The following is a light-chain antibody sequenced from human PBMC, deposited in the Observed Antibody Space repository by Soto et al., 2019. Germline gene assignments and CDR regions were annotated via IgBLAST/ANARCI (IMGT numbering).Light chain of an antibody. CDR3: ISYTERQYYF. CDR1: SSDIGSYNH. V-gene: IGLV2-14*03. J-gene: IGLJ1*01. CDR2: AVS. Sequence: QSALTQPASVSGSPGQSITISCSGTSSDIGSYNHVAWYQQFLGKSPKLMIYAVSNRPSGVSDRFSGSKSGITAFLTIYRLQNDDEADYYCISYTERQYYFFGTGPKVTVL.